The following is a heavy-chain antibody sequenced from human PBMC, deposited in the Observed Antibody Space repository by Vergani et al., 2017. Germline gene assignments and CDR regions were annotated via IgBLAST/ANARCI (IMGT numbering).Heavy chain of an antibody. Sequence: QVQLVQSGAEVKKPGASVKVSCKASGYTFTGYYMHWVRQAPGQGLEWMGWINPNSGGTNYAQKFQGRVTMTRDTSISTAYMELSRLRSEDTAVYYCARSSEYYYDSSALDVWGQGTLVTVSS. CDR2: INPNSGGT. CDR1: GYTFTGYY. J-gene: IGHJ4*02. D-gene: IGHD3-22*01. CDR3: ARSSEYYYDSSALDV. V-gene: IGHV1-2*02.